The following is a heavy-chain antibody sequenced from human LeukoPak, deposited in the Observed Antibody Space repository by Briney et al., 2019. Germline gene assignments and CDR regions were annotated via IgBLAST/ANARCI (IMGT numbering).Heavy chain of an antibody. CDR3: ARDLQISARYWFFNL. Sequence: EASETLPLTCTVSGGSVSSGSYYWSWIRQPAGKGLEWIGRMHTSGTTNYNPALKGRVTISEDTSKNQFSLSLDSVTAADTAVYFCARDLQISARYWFFNLWGRGTQVTVSS. V-gene: IGHV4-61*02. CDR2: MHTSGTT. D-gene: IGHD2-15*01. J-gene: IGHJ2*01. CDR1: GGSVSSGSYY.